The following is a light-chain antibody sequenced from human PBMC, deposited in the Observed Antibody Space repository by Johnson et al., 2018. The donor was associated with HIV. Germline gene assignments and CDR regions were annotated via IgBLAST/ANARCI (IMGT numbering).Light chain of an antibody. CDR2: DNN. J-gene: IGLJ1*01. V-gene: IGLV1-51*01. Sequence: QSVLTQPPSVSAAPGQKVTISCSGSSSNIGNNYVSWYQQLPGTAPKLLIYDNNKRPSGIPDRFYGSKSGTSATLAITGLQTGDEADYDCGAWDSRLSVCVFGPGTKVAVL. CDR1: SSNIGNNY. CDR3: GAWDSRLSVCV.